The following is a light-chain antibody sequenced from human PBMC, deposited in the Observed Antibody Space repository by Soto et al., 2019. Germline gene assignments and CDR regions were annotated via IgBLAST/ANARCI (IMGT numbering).Light chain of an antibody. V-gene: IGKV3-15*01. Sequence: EIVLPQSPATLSLSPGARATLSCRASQSVSSSYLAWYRQKPGQAPRLLIYGASTRATGVPARFSGSGSGTEFTLTISSLQSEDFAVYYCQQYNNWPRTFGQGTKVDIK. CDR1: QSVSSSY. J-gene: IGKJ1*01. CDR2: GAS. CDR3: QQYNNWPRT.